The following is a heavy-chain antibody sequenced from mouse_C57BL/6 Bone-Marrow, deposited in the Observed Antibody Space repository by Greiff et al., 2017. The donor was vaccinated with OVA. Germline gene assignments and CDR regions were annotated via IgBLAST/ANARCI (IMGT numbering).Heavy chain of an antibody. CDR3: ARWITTVVATGGYAMDY. CDR1: GYTFTDYY. V-gene: IGHV1-19*01. J-gene: IGHJ4*01. CDR2: INPYNGGT. D-gene: IGHD1-1*01. Sequence: EVQLQQSGPVLVKPGASVKMSCKASGYTFTDYYMNWVKQSHGKSLEWIGVINPYNGGTSYNQKFKGKATLTVDKSSSTAYMELNSLTSEDSAVYYCARWITTVVATGGYAMDYWGQGTSVTVSS.